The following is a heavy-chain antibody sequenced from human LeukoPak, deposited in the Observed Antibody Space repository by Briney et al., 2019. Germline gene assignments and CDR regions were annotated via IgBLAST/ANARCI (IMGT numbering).Heavy chain of an antibody. V-gene: IGHV4-59*08. CDR2: IYYSWST. Sequence: SETLSLTCTVSGGSISSYYWSWIRQPPGKGLEWIGYIYYSWSTNYNPSLKSRVTISVDTSKNQFSLKLSSVTAADTAVYYCARQGRAAAGTGSFDWYFDLWGRGTLVTVSS. D-gene: IGHD6-13*01. CDR3: ARQGRAAAGTGSFDWYFDL. J-gene: IGHJ2*01. CDR1: GGSISSYY.